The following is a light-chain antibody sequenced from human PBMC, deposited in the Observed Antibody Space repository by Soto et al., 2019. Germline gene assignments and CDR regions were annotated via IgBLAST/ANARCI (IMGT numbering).Light chain of an antibody. V-gene: IGKV3D-20*02. J-gene: IGKJ5*01. CDR1: QSVSSYS. CDR3: QQRSDWPPIA. Sequence: EIVLTQSPGTLSLSPGERATLSCRASQSVSSYSLAWYQKKPGQAPRLLIYGASSRAAGIPDRFSGSGSGTDFTLTISSLEPEDFAVYYCQQRSDWPPIAFGQGTRLEIK. CDR2: GAS.